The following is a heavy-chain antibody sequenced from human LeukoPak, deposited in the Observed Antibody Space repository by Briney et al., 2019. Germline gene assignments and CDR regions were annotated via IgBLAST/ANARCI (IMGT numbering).Heavy chain of an antibody. CDR1: GYTFTTNW. CDR3: ARQAGSSWSPFDY. CDR2: IYPGNSDT. J-gene: IGHJ4*02. D-gene: IGHD6-13*01. Sequence: PGESLKISCKVSGYTFTTNWIGWVRQMPGKGLEWMGIIYPGNSDTTYSPSFEGQVTISADKSISTAYLQWSSLKASDTAIYYCARQAGSSWSPFDYWGQGTLVTVSS. V-gene: IGHV5-51*01.